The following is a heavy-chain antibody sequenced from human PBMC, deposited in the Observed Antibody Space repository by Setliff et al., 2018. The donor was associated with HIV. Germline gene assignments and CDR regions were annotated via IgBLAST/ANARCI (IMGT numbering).Heavy chain of an antibody. CDR3: ARDGFWSGYIDY. V-gene: IGHV4-38-2*02. CDR2: IYHSGST. CDR1: GYSISSGYY. D-gene: IGHD3-3*01. J-gene: IGHJ4*02. Sequence: SETLSLTCAVSGYSISSGYYWGWIRQPPGKGLEWIGSIYHSGSTYYNPSLKSRVTTSVDTSKNQFSLRLSSVTAADTAVYYCARDGFWSGYIDYWGQGTLVTVSS.